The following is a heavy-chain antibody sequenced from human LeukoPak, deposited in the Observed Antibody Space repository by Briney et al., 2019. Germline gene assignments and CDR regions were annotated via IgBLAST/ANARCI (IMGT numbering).Heavy chain of an antibody. CDR1: GFTFSSYG. J-gene: IGHJ4*02. D-gene: IGHD5-12*01. CDR2: ISYDGSNK. Sequence: HPGRSLRLSCAASGFTFSSYGMHWVRPAAGKGLGWVAVISYDGSNKYYADSVKGRFTISRDTSKNTLYLQMNSLRAEDTAVYYFAKDGSGYSGYADYWGQGTLVTVSS. V-gene: IGHV3-30*18. CDR3: AKDGSGYSGYADY.